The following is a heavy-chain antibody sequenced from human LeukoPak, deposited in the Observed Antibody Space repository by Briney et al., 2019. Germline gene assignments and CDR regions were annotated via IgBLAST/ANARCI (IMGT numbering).Heavy chain of an antibody. D-gene: IGHD4-17*01. CDR3: ARVGRRYYFDY. V-gene: IGHV4-59*12. CDR2: IYYSGTT. J-gene: IGHJ4*02. Sequence: SETLSLTCSVSGGSISGYYWSWIRQPPGKGLEWIGYIYYSGTTIYNPSLKSRLTISLDTSKNQFSLNLSSVTAADTAVYYCARVGRRYYFDYWGQGTLVTVSS. CDR1: GGSISGYY.